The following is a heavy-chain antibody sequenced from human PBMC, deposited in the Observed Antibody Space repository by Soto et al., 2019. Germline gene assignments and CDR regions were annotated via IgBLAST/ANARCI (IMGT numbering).Heavy chain of an antibody. Sequence: EVQLLESGGGLVQPGGSLRLSCAASGFPFRTYEMNWVRQAPGKGLEWVSYISDSGRTMYYADSVKGRFTISRDNAKSSLYLQMNSLRAEDTAVYYCARDPEKYSGSDLGIDYWGQGTLVTVSS. D-gene: IGHD5-12*01. CDR2: ISDSGRTM. CDR3: ARDPEKYSGSDLGIDY. J-gene: IGHJ4*02. CDR1: GFPFRTYE. V-gene: IGHV3-48*03.